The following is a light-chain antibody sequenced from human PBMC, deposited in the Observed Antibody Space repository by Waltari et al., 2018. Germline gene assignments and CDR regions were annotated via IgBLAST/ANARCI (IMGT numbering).Light chain of an antibody. CDR3: MQGTHWPWT. CDR1: QSLVHSDGNIY. CDR2: RVS. Sequence: DVVMTQSPLSLPVTLGQPASISCTSSQSLVHSDGNIYLNWFQQRPGQSPRRLIHRVSNRSSGVPDRFSGRGSGTDFTLKISRVEAEDVGVYYCMQGTHWPWTFGQGTKVEIK. V-gene: IGKV2-30*02. J-gene: IGKJ1*01.